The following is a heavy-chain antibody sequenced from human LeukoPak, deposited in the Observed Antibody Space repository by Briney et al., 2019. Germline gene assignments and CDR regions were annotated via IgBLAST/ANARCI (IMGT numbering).Heavy chain of an antibody. CDR2: INPNSGGT. Sequence: GASVKVSCKASGYTFTGYYMHWVRQAPGQGLEWMGWINPNSGGTYYAQKFQGRVTMTSDTSISSAYMELSRLRSDDRAVYYCARDLYGGTSATFDCWGQGTLVTVSS. D-gene: IGHD4-23*01. CDR3: ARDLYGGTSATFDC. CDR1: GYTFTGYY. V-gene: IGHV1-2*02. J-gene: IGHJ5*01.